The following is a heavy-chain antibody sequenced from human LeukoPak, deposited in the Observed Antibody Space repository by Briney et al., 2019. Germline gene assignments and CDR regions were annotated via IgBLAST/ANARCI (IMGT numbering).Heavy chain of an antibody. V-gene: IGHV1-46*01. Sequence: ASVKVSCKAPGYTFISYYMHWVRQPPGQGLEWVGIINPSGGSTSYAQKFQGRVTMTRDTSTSTVYMELSSLRSEDTAVYYCARELAPNVIPAAYFDYWGQGTLVTVSS. CDR3: ARELAPNVIPAAYFDY. J-gene: IGHJ4*02. D-gene: IGHD2-2*01. CDR1: GYTFISYY. CDR2: INPSGGST.